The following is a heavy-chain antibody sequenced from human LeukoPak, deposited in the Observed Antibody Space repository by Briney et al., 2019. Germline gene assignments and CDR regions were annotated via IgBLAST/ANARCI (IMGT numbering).Heavy chain of an antibody. CDR1: GFTFSNYV. Sequence: GYLRLSCAASGFTFSNYVMSWIRQAPGKGLEWVSSFSGGGGSTYYADSVKGRFTISTDNSKNTLYLQMNSLRAEDTAVYYCAKAWQVGYWGQGTLVTVSS. CDR3: AKAWQVGY. J-gene: IGHJ4*02. V-gene: IGHV3-23*01. CDR2: FSGGGGST. D-gene: IGHD3-10*01.